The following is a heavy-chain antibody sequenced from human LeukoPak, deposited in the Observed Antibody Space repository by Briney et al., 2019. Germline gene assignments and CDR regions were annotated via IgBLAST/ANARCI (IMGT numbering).Heavy chain of an antibody. J-gene: IGHJ3*01. CDR1: GGSISSGANY. CDR2: ISHSESA. V-gene: IGHV4-30-2*01. D-gene: IGHD3-22*01. Sequence: SETLSLTCTVSGGSISSGANYWSWIRQPPGRGLEWIGCISHSESAFSPSLESRITISVDRSKNQFSLKLKSVTAADTALYYCARELRYDNSDSGAFWGQGTVVTVSS. CDR3: ARELRYDNSDSGAF.